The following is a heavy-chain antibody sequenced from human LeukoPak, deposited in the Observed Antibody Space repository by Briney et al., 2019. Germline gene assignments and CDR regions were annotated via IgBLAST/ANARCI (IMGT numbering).Heavy chain of an antibody. V-gene: IGHV1-69*01. J-gene: IGHJ4*02. CDR1: GGTSSSYA. CDR2: IIPIFGTA. D-gene: IGHD1-7*01. Sequence: SVKVSCKASGGTSSSYAISWVRQAPGQGLEWMGGIIPIFGTANYAQKFQGRVTITADESTSTAYMELSSLRSEDTAVYYCARDLGSITGTTKRGFYVLDYWGQGTLVTVSS. CDR3: ARDLGSITGTTKRGFYVLDY.